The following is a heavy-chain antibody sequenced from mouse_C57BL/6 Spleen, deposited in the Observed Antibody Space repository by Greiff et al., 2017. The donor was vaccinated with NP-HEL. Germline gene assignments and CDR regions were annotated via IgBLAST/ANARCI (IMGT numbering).Heavy chain of an antibody. CDR2: INPSNGGT. V-gene: IGHV1-53*01. Sequence: VQLQQPGTELVKPGASVKLSCKASGYTFTSYWMNWVKQRPGQGLEWIGNINPSNGGTNYNETFKSKATLTVDKSSSTAYMQISSLTSEDSAVYYCAIYYGSNYFDYWGQGTTLTVSS. D-gene: IGHD1-1*01. CDR1: GYTFTSYW. J-gene: IGHJ2*01. CDR3: AIYYGSNYFDY.